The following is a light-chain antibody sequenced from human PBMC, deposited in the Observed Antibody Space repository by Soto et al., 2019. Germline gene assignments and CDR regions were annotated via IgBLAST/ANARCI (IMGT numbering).Light chain of an antibody. CDR2: EVS. J-gene: IGLJ1*01. Sequence: QSMLAQPRSAPGTRGHGVTISCTGTSSDVGGYNYVSWYQQHPGRAPKLMIYEVSNRPSGVSNRFSGSKSGTTASLTISGLQTEDEAEYYCTSYTSSSTYVFGTGTKVTVL. CDR1: SSDVGGYNY. CDR3: TSYTSSSTYV. V-gene: IGLV2-14*01.